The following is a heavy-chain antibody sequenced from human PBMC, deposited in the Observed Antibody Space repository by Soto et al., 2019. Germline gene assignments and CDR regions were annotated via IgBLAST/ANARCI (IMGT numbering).Heavy chain of an antibody. J-gene: IGHJ6*02. CDR2: INPSGGST. Sequence: ASVKVSCKASGYTFTSYYMHWVRQAPGQGLEWMGIINPSGGSTSYAQKFQGRVTMTRDTSTSTVYMELSSLRSEDTAMYYCARTLTMVRGVSFYGMDVWGQGTTVTVSS. CDR1: GYTFTSYY. CDR3: ARTLTMVRGVSFYGMDV. D-gene: IGHD3-10*01. V-gene: IGHV1-46*01.